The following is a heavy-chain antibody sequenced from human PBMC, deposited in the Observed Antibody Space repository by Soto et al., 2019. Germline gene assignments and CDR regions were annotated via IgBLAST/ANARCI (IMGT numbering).Heavy chain of an antibody. CDR2: IFYSGST. CDR1: GGSISSSSYY. Sequence: QLQLQESGPGLVKPSETLSLTCTVSGGSISSSSYYWGWIRQPPGKGLEWIGSIFYSGSTSYNPSLKSRVTISVATSKNQFSLKLSSVTAADTAVYYCARHLTYCSAGSCYSDFPYYGMDVWGQGTTVTVSS. D-gene: IGHD2-15*01. J-gene: IGHJ6*02. V-gene: IGHV4-39*01. CDR3: ARHLTYCSAGSCYSDFPYYGMDV.